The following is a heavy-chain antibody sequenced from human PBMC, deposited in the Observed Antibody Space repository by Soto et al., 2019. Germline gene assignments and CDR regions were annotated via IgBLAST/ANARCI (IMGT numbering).Heavy chain of an antibody. Sequence: GSLRLSCAASGFTFSGSAMHWVRQASGKGLEWVGRIRSKVNSYATAYAASVKGRFTISRDDSKNTAYLQMNSLKTDDTAVYYCTRSKQPHKYYFDYWGQGTLVTVSS. D-gene: IGHD6-13*01. CDR2: IRSKVNSYAT. CDR1: GFTFSGSA. CDR3: TRSKQPHKYYFDY. V-gene: IGHV3-73*01. J-gene: IGHJ4*02.